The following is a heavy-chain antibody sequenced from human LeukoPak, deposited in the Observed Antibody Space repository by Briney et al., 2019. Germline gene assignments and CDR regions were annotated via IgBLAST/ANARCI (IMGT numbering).Heavy chain of an antibody. V-gene: IGHV1-8*02. CDR3: ARESPGYCSGGSCSPGEEYYYYGMDV. J-gene: IGHJ6*02. D-gene: IGHD2-15*01. Sequence: VASVKVSCKASGYTFTSYGISWVRQAPGQGLEWMGWMNPNSGNTGYAQKFQGRVTMTRNTSISTAYMELSSLRSEDTAVYYCARESPGYCSGGSCSPGEEYYYYGMDVWGQGTTVTVSS. CDR2: MNPNSGNT. CDR1: GYTFTSYG.